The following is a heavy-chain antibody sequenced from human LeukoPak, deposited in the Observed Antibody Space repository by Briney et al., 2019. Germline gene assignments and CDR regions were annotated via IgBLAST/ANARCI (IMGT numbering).Heavy chain of an antibody. J-gene: IGHJ4*02. D-gene: IGHD2-2*01. CDR1: GFTFSSYW. Sequence: PGGSLRLSCAASGFTFSSYWMHWVRHAPVKGLVWVSRINSDGSSTSYADSVKGRFTISRDNAKNTLYLQMNSLRAEDTAVYYCARDEGSLYCSSTSCYEAPHLDYWGQGTLVTVSS. CDR3: ARDEGSLYCSSTSCYEAPHLDY. V-gene: IGHV3-74*01. CDR2: INSDGSST.